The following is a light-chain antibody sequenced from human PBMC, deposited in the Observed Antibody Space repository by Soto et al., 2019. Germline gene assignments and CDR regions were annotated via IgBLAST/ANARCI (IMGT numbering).Light chain of an antibody. V-gene: IGKV3-15*01. CDR1: QSVKTK. CDR2: GAS. Sequence: ETVMTQSPATLSVSPGERATLSCRASQSVKTKLAWYQHKPGQAPRLLIYGASTSATGIPTRFSASGSGTELTLTISSLQSESFAIYFCQQYNNWYTFGQGTKLAIK. J-gene: IGKJ2*01. CDR3: QQYNNWYT.